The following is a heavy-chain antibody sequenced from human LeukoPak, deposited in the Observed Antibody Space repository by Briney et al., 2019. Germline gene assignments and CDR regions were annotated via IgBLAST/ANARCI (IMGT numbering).Heavy chain of an antibody. CDR1: GFTFSNAW. CDR2: ISGRDGST. Sequence: GGSLRLTCAASGFTFSNAWMSWVRQAPGKGLEWVSGISGRDGSTYYADSVKGRFTISRDNSKNTLYLQMNSLRAEDTAVYYCARAGNIRLDYWGQGTLVTVSS. CDR3: ARAGNIRLDY. V-gene: IGHV3-23*01. J-gene: IGHJ4*02. D-gene: IGHD1/OR15-1a*01.